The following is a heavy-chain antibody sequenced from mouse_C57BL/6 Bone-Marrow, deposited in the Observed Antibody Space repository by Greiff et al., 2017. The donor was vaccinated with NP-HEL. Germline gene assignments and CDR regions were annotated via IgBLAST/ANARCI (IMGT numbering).Heavy chain of an antibody. CDR1: GFTFSSYA. J-gene: IGHJ1*03. V-gene: IGHV5-4*03. Sequence: DVMLVESGGGLVKPGGSLTLSCAASGFTFSSYAMSWVRQTPEKRLEWVATISDGGSYTSYPAHVKGRFTISRDNAKNNLYLQMSHLKSEDTAMYYCARGKGHGHYGGYFDVWGTGTTVTVSS. CDR3: ARGKGHGHYGGYFDV. CDR2: ISDGGSYT. D-gene: IGHD1-1*01.